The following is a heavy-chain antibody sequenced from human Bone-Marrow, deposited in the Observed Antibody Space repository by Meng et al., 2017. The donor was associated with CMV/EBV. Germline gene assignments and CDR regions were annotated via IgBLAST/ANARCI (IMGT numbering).Heavy chain of an antibody. Sequence: ASVKVSCKASGYTFTSFGISWVRQAPGQGLEWMGWISGYTGNISYAQKFQGRVTITTDTSTSTAYMELSSLRSEDTAVYYCARTDSRFDPWGQGTLVTVYS. D-gene: IGHD3-22*01. CDR2: ISGYTGNI. J-gene: IGHJ5*02. CDR3: ARTDSRFDP. V-gene: IGHV1-18*01. CDR1: GYTFTSFG.